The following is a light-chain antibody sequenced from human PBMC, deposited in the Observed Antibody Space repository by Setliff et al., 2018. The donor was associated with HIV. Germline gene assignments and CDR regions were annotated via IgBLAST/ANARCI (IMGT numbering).Light chain of an antibody. CDR1: SSDIAIYNF. J-gene: IGLJ1*01. Sequence: GSPGQSITISCTGTSSDIAIYNFVSWYQHHPGKAPKLIIYDVSNRPSGVSNRFSGSKSGNTASLTISGLQAEDEADYYCSSYTSSSTLVFGTGTRAPS. CDR2: DVS. V-gene: IGLV2-14*03. CDR3: SSYTSSSTLV.